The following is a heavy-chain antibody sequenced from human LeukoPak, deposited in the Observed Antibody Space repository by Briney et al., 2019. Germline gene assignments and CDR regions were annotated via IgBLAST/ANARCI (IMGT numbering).Heavy chain of an antibody. V-gene: IGHV3-13*05. J-gene: IGHJ4*02. CDR3: ARLTYYYDSSGYYLFDY. CDR1: GFTFSSYD. Sequence: GGSLRLSCAASGFTFSSYDMHWVRQATGKGLEWVSAIGTAGDPYYPGSVKARFTISRDNAKNSLYLQMNSLRAEDTAVYHCARLTYYYDSSGYYLFDYWGQGTLVTVSS. CDR2: IGTAGDP. D-gene: IGHD3-22*01.